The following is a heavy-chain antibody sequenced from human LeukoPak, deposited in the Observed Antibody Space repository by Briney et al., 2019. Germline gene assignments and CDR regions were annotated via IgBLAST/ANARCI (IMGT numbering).Heavy chain of an antibody. CDR2: IYPGDSDT. V-gene: IGHV5-51*01. Sequence: GESLKISFKGSGYSFTSCWIGWVRQMPGKGLEWMGIIYPGDSDTRYSPSFQGQVTISADKSISTAYLQWSSLKASDTAMYYCARQSTGYYGSGSYSYWGQGTLVTVSS. CDR1: GYSFTSCW. CDR3: ARQSTGYYGSGSYSY. D-gene: IGHD3-10*01. J-gene: IGHJ4*02.